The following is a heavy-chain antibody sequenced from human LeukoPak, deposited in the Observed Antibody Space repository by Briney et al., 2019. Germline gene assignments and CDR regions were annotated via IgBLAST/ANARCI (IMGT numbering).Heavy chain of an antibody. J-gene: IGHJ3*01. V-gene: IGHV3-23*01. CDR2: ITANGGYT. D-gene: IGHD4-17*01. Sequence: PGGSLRLSCAASAFSFSKFALIWVRPAPGKGLEWVSAITANGGYTLYADAVKGRFTVSRDNSKNTLYLQINSLRPEDTAMYYCAKDPNGDYIGAFDFWGQGTMVTVSS. CDR1: AFSFSKFA. CDR3: AKDPNGDYIGAFDF.